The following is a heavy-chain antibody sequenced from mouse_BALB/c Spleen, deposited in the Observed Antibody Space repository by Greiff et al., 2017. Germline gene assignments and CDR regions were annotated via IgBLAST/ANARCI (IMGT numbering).Heavy chain of an antibody. CDR2: ISNGGGST. CDR3: ARHYYGSSSFAY. J-gene: IGHJ3*01. D-gene: IGHD1-1*01. CDR1: GFTFSSYT. Sequence: EVKLVESGGGLVQPGGSLKLSCAASGFTFSSYTMSWVRQTPEKRLEWVAYISNGGGSTYYPDTVKGRFTISRDNAKNTLYLQMSSLKSEDTAMHYCARHYYGSSSFAYWGQGTLVTVSA. V-gene: IGHV5-12-2*01.